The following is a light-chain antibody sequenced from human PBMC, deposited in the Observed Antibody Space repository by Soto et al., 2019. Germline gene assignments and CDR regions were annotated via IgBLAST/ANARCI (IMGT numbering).Light chain of an antibody. J-gene: IGKJ1*01. CDR2: AAS. V-gene: IGKV3-11*01. CDR3: QQHSNWPPWT. Sequence: EVVLTQSPATLSLSPGERATLSCRASQNVRAFLDWYQQKPGQAPRLLIYAASNRATGIPDRFSGSGSGTDFTLTISSLEPEDFAVYYCQQHSNWPPWTFGQGTRVEIQ. CDR1: QNVRAF.